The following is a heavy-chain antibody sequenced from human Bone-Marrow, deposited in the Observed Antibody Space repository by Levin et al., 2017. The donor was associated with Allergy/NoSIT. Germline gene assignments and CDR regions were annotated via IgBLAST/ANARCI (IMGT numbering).Heavy chain of an antibody. J-gene: IGHJ6*02. V-gene: IGHV3-30*19. CDR3: ARDQVPTGMDV. CDR1: GFTFSSYG. CDR2: ISYAGANI. Sequence: TGGSLRLSCAASGFTFSSYGMHWVRQAPGKGLEWVAFISYAGANIFHADSVKGRFTISRDNSKSTLYLQMNNLRPEDMGLYYCARDQVPTGMDVWGQGTTVTVSS.